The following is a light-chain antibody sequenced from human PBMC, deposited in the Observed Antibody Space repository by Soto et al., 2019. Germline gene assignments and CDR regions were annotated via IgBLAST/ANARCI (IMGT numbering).Light chain of an antibody. CDR1: QSLLHSNGYNY. J-gene: IGKJ4*01. CDR3: MQVLQTPLT. CDR2: LGS. Sequence: DIVMTQSPLSLPVIPGEPASISCRSSQSLLHSNGYNYLGWFVQKPGQSPQLLIYLGSGRASGVPDRFSGSGSDTDFTLKISRVEAEDVGVYYCMQVLQTPLTFGGGTKVEIK. V-gene: IGKV2-28*01.